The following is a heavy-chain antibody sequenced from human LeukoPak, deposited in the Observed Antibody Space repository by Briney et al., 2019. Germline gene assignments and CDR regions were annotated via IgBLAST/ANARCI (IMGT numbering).Heavy chain of an antibody. J-gene: IGHJ3*01. CDR1: GFTFSSYA. Sequence: GGSLRLSCAASGFTFSSYAMHWARQAPGKGLEWVANMKGDGSEIHYVDSVKGRFTISRDNARNSLFLQMNGLRPEDTAVYYCARPAYTAAYDLWGQGTMVTVSS. V-gene: IGHV3-7*01. D-gene: IGHD3-16*01. CDR3: ARPAYTAAYDL. CDR2: MKGDGSEI.